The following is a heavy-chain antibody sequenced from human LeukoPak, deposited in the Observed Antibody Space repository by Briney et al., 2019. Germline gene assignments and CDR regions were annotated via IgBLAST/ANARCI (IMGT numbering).Heavy chain of an antibody. J-gene: IGHJ4*02. V-gene: IGHV3-7*04. CDR2: IKQDGMEE. CDR3: ARENVAVPGGDY. CDR1: GYTLSRYW. Sequence: GGSLRLSCTASGYTLSRYWMSWVRQASAKGLECVANIKQDGMEEYYVDTVRGRFSISRDNAKNSLYLQMNSRRAEDTAVYYCARENVAVPGGDYWGQGTLVTVSA. D-gene: IGHD6-19*01.